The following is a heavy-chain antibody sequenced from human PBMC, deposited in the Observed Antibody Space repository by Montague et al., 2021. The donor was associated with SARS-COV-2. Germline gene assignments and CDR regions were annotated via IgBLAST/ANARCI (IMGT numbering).Heavy chain of an antibody. Sequence: SETLSLTCTVSGGSIANSHKYWGWVRQPPGKGLEWIGSVLYTGTPYDHPSLTARVTISLGTSKNQFSLKMYSVTAADTATYFCVAGGDSAKAGAYWGQGTLVTVSS. CDR3: VAGGDSAKAGAY. D-gene: IGHD3-16*01. J-gene: IGHJ4*02. CDR1: GGSIANSHKY. CDR2: VLYTGTP. V-gene: IGHV4-39*07.